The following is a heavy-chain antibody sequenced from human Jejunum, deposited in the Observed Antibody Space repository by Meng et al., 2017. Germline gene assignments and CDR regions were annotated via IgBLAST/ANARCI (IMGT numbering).Heavy chain of an antibody. Sequence: GGSLRLSCEASGFAFSSNWMHWVRQTPGKGLVWVSRINSDGIITSYADSVKGRFTISRDNAKNTLFLQMNSLRAEDTAVYYCTSGKTTTGDYWGQGILVTVSS. CDR1: GFAFSSNW. CDR2: INSDGIIT. J-gene: IGHJ4*02. V-gene: IGHV3-74*01. D-gene: IGHD4-17*01. CDR3: TSGKTTTGDY.